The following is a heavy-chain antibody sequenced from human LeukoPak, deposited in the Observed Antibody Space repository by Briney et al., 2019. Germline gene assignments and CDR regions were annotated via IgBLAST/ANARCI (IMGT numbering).Heavy chain of an antibody. Sequence: ASVKVSCKASGYTFTGYYMHWVRQAPGQGLEWMGWINPNSGGTNYAQKFQGRVTMTRDTSISTAYMELSRLRSDGTAVYYCASIHRGYSYGSHPFDYWGQGTLVTVSS. V-gene: IGHV1-2*02. D-gene: IGHD5-18*01. CDR2: INPNSGGT. J-gene: IGHJ4*02. CDR3: ASIHRGYSYGSHPFDY. CDR1: GYTFTGYY.